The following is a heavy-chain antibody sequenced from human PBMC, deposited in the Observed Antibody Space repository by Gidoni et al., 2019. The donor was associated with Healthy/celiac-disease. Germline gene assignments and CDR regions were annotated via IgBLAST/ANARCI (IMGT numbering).Heavy chain of an antibody. CDR3: AKVRTMVQGSGAFDI. D-gene: IGHD3-10*01. CDR2: ISGRGGST. CDR1: EFTFSSYA. V-gene: IGHV3-23*04. J-gene: IGHJ3*02. Sequence: EVQLVESGGGLVEPGGSLRPSCAASEFTFSSYAMSWVRQAPGKGLEWVSAISGRGGSTYYADSVKGRFTISRDNSKNTLYLQMNSLRAEDTAVYYCAKVRTMVQGSGAFDIWGQGTMVTVSS.